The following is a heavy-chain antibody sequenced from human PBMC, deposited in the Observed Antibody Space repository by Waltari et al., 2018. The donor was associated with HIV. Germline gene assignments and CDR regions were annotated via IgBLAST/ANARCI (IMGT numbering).Heavy chain of an antibody. CDR3: ARGPAIEKGYSYGYADY. V-gene: IGHV1-2*02. D-gene: IGHD5-18*01. CDR2: VNPNRGGT. CDR1: GYTFTGYY. J-gene: IGHJ4*02. Sequence: QVQLVQSGAEVKKPGASVKVSCKASGYTFTGYYMHWVRQAPGQGLEWMGWVNPNRGGTNYAQKFQGRVTMTRDTSISTAYMELSRLRSDDTAVYYCARGPAIEKGYSYGYADYWGQGTLVTVSS.